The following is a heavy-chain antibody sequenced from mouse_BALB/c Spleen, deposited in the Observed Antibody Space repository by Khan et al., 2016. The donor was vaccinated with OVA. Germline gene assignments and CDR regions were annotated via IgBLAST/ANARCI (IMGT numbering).Heavy chain of an antibody. Sequence: QVQLKQSGPGLVAPSQSLSISCTVSGFSLTSYGVHWVRQTPGKGLEWLGIICAGGSTNYYSALMSRLSICKDNSKSQVFFKMHSLQTDDTTMYYCARYYGSIEEYFDVWGEGTTVTVSS. CDR3: ARYYGSIEEYFDV. J-gene: IGHJ1*01. CDR1: GFSLTSYG. D-gene: IGHD2-1*01. V-gene: IGHV2-9*02. CDR2: ICAGGST.